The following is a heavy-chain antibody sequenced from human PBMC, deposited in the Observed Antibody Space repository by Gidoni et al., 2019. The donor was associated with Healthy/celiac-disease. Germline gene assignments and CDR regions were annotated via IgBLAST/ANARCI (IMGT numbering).Heavy chain of an antibody. V-gene: IGHV4-31*03. Sequence: QVQLQESGPGLVKPSQTLSLPCTVSGGSISSGGYYWSWIRQHPGKGLEWIGYIDYRGSTYYNPSLKSRVTISVDTSKNQFSLKLSSVTAADTAVYYCARDRSWGRARGFDYWGQGTLVTVSS. J-gene: IGHJ4*02. D-gene: IGHD3-16*01. CDR2: IDYRGST. CDR3: ARDRSWGRARGFDY. CDR1: GGSISSGGYY.